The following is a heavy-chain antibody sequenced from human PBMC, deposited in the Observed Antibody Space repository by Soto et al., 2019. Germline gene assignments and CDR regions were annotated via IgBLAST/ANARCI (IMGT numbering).Heavy chain of an antibody. CDR1: GCSISSYY. CDR2: IYYSGST. D-gene: IGHD2-15*01. J-gene: IGHJ5*02. CDR3: ARVLMDCSGGSCYDWFDP. Sequence: SETLSLTCTVSGCSISSYYWSWIRQPPGKGLEWIGYIYYSGSTNYNPSLKSRVTISVDTSKNQFSLKLSSVTAADTAVYYCARVLMDCSGGSCYDWFDPWGQGTLVTVSS. V-gene: IGHV4-59*01.